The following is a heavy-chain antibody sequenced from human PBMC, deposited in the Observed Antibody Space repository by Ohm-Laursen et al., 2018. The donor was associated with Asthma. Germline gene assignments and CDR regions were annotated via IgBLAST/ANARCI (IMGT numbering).Heavy chain of an antibody. CDR1: GFTFSSYA. V-gene: IGHV3-23*01. CDR3: AKDFGAYYYYGMDV. CDR2: ISGSGGST. D-gene: IGHD3-3*01. Sequence: SLRLSCSASGFTFSSYAMSWVRQAPGKGLEWVSAISGSGGSTYYADSVKGRFTISRDNSKNTLYLQMNSLRAEDTAVYYCAKDFGAYYYYGMDVWGQGTTVTVSS. J-gene: IGHJ6*02.